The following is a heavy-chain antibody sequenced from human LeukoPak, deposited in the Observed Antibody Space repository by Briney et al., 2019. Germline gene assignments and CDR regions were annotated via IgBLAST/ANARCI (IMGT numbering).Heavy chain of an antibody. CDR3: AKAPPPVMANAFHL. J-gene: IGHJ3*01. D-gene: IGHD3-16*01. Sequence: GGSLRLSCAASGFTFSSYAMSWVRQAPGKGLEWVAGISGSGGSTYYADSVKGRFTISRENSPTTLYLQLNRLRAADTAVSYCAKAPPPVMANAFHLWGQGTMVTVSS. V-gene: IGHV3-23*01. CDR2: ISGSGGST. CDR1: GFTFSSYA.